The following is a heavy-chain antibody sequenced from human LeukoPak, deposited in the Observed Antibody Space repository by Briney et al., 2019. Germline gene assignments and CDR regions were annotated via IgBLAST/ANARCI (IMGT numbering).Heavy chain of an antibody. CDR3: ARLAVAGDPPASTDDY. CDR2: INPNSGGT. J-gene: IGHJ4*02. Sequence: ASVKVSCKASGYTFTGYYIHWVRQAPGQGLEWMGWINPNSGGTNYAQKFQGRVTMTRDTSISTAYMELSRLRSDDTAVYYCARLAVAGDPPASTDDYWGQGTLVTVSS. D-gene: IGHD6-19*01. CDR1: GYTFTGYY. V-gene: IGHV1-2*02.